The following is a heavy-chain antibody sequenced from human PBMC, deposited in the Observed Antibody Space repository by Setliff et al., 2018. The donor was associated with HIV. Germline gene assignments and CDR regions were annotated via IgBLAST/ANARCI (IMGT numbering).Heavy chain of an antibody. CDR1: GYTFTSYG. D-gene: IGHD6-13*01. CDR2: INPNSGGT. V-gene: IGHV1-2*02. CDR3: ARGRIAAAAKYFQH. J-gene: IGHJ1*01. Sequence: ASVKVSCKASGYTFTSYGISWVRQAPGQGLEWMGWINPNSGGTNYAQKFQGRVTMTRDTSISTAYMELSRLRSDDTAVYYCARGRIAAAAKYFQHWGQGTLVTVSS.